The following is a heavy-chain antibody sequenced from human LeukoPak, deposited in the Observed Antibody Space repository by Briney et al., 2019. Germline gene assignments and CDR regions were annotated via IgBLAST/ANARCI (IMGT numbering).Heavy chain of an antibody. J-gene: IGHJ5*01. CDR3: ARDYSNYFNWFDS. Sequence: SVKVSCKASGDTFTGYYMHWVRQAPGQGLEWMGWINPNSGGTNYAQKFQGRVTMTRDTSISTAYMELSRLRSDDTAVYYCARDYSNYFNWFDSWGQGNVVTVTS. V-gene: IGHV1-2*02. D-gene: IGHD4-11*01. CDR1: GDTFTGYY. CDR2: INPNSGGT.